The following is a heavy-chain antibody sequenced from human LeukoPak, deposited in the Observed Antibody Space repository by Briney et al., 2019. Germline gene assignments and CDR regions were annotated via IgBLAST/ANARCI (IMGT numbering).Heavy chain of an antibody. CDR3: VRGPSFGDFVDYLDS. CDR2: IKQGGNTK. V-gene: IGHV3-7*01. Sequence: PGGSLRLSCAASGFTFSSHWMTWVRLAPGKGLEWVAHIKQGGNTKHYVGSVKGRFTISRDAAQNHLYLQMNSLRDDDTAVYYCVRGPSFGDFVDYLDSWGQGTRVTVSS. J-gene: IGHJ4*02. D-gene: IGHD4-17*01. CDR1: GFTFSSHW.